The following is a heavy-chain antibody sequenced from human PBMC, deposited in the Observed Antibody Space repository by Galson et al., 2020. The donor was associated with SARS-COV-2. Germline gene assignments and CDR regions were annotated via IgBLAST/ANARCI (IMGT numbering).Heavy chain of an antibody. CDR2: IYYSGST. Sequence: SETLSLTCTVSGGSISSYYWSWIRQPPGKGLEWIGYIYYSGSTNYNPSLKSRVTISVDTSKNQFSLKLSSVTAADTAVYYCARRTRSYGINDAFDIWGQGTMVTVSS. V-gene: IGHV4-59*08. CDR1: GGSISSYY. J-gene: IGHJ3*02. CDR3: ARRTRSYGINDAFDI. D-gene: IGHD1-26*01.